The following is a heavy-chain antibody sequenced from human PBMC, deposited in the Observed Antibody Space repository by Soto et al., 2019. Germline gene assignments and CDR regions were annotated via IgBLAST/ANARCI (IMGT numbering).Heavy chain of an antibody. V-gene: IGHV1-46*01. Sequence: QVQLVQSGAEVKKPGASVKLSCRTSGYTFTHYYIHWVRQAPGQGLEWLAIINPASGSTNYAQDFXXXVTXTMDXSXXTVYMELSGLXAEDXXXXXXAXDLXAGDHWGQGTLVTVSS. J-gene: IGHJ4*02. CDR3: AXDLXAGDH. CDR1: GYTFTHYY. D-gene: IGHD6-25*01. CDR2: INPASGST.